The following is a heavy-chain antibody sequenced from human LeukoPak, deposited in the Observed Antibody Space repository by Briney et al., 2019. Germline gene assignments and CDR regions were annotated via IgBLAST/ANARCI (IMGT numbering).Heavy chain of an antibody. CDR2: IYYSGSS. D-gene: IGHD5-18*01. CDR3: ARVGGYSHKD. V-gene: IGHV4-59*01. Sequence: SKTLSLTCTVSGGSISSYYWSWIRQPPGKGLEWIGYIYYSGSSNYNPPLKSRVTISVDTSKNQFSLRLSSVTAADTAVYYCARVGGYSHKDWGQGTLVTASS. J-gene: IGHJ4*02. CDR1: GGSISSYY.